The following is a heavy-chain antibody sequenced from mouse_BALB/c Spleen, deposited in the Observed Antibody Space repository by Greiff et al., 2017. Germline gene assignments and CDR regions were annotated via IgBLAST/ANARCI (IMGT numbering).Heavy chain of an antibody. CDR1: GYTFTSYY. V-gene: IGHV1S56*01. Sequence: VQLQQSGPELVKPGASVKMSCKASGYTFTSYYIHWVKQRPGQGLEWIGWIYPGDGSTKYNEKFKGKTTLTADKSSSTAYMLLSSLTSEDSAIYFCARHYDYDEEDYWGQGTTLTVSS. CDR3: ARHYDYDEEDY. CDR2: IYPGDGST. D-gene: IGHD2-4*01. J-gene: IGHJ2*01.